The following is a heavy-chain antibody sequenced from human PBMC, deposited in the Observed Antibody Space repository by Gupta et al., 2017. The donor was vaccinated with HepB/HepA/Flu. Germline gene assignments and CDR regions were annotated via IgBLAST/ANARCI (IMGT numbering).Heavy chain of an antibody. Sequence: EVQLLESGGGLVQPGGSLRLSCTASGFTFRSYAMSWVRQAPGKGLEWVSAISGSGGSTYYADSVKGRFTISRDNSKNTLYLQMNSLRAEDTAVYYCAKGNYPMYSGSYHDYWGQGTLVTVSS. V-gene: IGHV3-23*01. CDR3: AKGNYPMYSGSYHDY. J-gene: IGHJ4*02. D-gene: IGHD1-26*01. CDR2: ISGSGGST. CDR1: GFTFRSYA.